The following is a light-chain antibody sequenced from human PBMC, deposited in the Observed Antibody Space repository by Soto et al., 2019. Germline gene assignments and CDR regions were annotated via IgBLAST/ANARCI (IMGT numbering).Light chain of an antibody. Sequence: EIVLTQSPGTLSLSPGERATLSCRASQTVRSNSLAWYQQKAGQAPRLLMYDASSRPPGIPDRFSGSGSGTDFTLTISKLEPEDFAVYYCQQSATFGPGTKVDFK. J-gene: IGKJ3*01. V-gene: IGKV3-20*01. CDR2: DAS. CDR3: QQSAT. CDR1: QTVRSNS.